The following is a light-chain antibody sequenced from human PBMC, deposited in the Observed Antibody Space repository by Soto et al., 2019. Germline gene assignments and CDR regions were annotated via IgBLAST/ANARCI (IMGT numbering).Light chain of an antibody. CDR1: QRIANW. CDR2: DAS. J-gene: IGKJ1*01. Sequence: DIQMTQSPSTLSASVGDRVTITCRTSQRIANWLAWYQQKPGKAPKRLIYDASTLESGVPSRFSGSGSGTEFTLTISSLQPDDFATYYCPQSTTFGQGTKVEIK. CDR3: PQSTT. V-gene: IGKV1-5*01.